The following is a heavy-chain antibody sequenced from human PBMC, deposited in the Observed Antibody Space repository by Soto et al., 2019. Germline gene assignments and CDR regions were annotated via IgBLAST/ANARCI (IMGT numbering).Heavy chain of an antibody. V-gene: IGHV4-59*12. J-gene: IGHJ5*02. Sequence: SETLSLTCTVSGGSISSYYWSWIRQPPGKGLEWIGYIYYSGSTNYNPSLKSRVTISVDTSKNQFSLKLSSVTAADTAVYYCARVGGVVVAATPAARPKNWFDPWGQGTLVTVSS. CDR3: ARVGGVVVAATPAARPKNWFDP. D-gene: IGHD2-15*01. CDR1: GGSISSYY. CDR2: IYYSGST.